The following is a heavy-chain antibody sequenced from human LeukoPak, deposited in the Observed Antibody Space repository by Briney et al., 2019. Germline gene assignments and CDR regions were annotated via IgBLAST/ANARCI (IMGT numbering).Heavy chain of an antibody. Sequence: SETLPLTCTVSGGSMNTYYWTWIRQTAGGGLEWIGQVHSSVGTTYNPSLRSRVSLSLDTSKNHFSLRLASVTAADTAVYFCARERDHGYSYGHVLDFWGQGIPVTVSS. CDR3: ARERDHGYSYGHVLDF. D-gene: IGHD5-18*01. CDR1: GGSMNTYY. CDR2: VHSSVGT. V-gene: IGHV4-4*07. J-gene: IGHJ4*02.